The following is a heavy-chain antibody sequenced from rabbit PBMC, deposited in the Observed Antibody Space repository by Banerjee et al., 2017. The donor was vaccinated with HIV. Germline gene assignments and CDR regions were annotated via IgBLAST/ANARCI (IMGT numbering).Heavy chain of an antibody. D-gene: IGHD4-1*01. CDR3: ARDLAGVIGWNFNL. V-gene: IGHV1S45*01. CDR1: GFSFNNRYV. Sequence: QEQLEESGGDLVKPEGSLTLTCTASGFSFNNRYVMCWVRQAPGKGLEWIACIYGVSSDDSYYASWAKGRFTISKTSSTTVTLQMTSLTAADTATYFCARDLAGVIGWNFNLWGQGTLVTVS. J-gene: IGHJ4*01. CDR2: IYGVSSDDS.